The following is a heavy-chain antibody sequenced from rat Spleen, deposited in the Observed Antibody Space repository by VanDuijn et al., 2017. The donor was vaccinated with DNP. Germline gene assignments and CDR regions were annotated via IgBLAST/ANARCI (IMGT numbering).Heavy chain of an antibody. CDR1: GFTFSNYY. V-gene: IGHV5-25*01. D-gene: IGHD1-4*01. CDR2: ISTGGGNT. CDR3: ARRAPGYNPFDY. J-gene: IGHJ2*01. Sequence: EVQLVESGGGLVQPGRSMKLSCAASGFTFSNYYMAWVRQAPTKGLEWVASISTGGGNTYYRDSVKGRFTISRDNAKSTLYLQMDSLRSEDTATYYCARRAPGYNPFDYWGQGVMVTVSS.